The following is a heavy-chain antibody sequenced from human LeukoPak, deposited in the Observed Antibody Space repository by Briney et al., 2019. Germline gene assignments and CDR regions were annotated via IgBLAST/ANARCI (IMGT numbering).Heavy chain of an antibody. Sequence: GGSLRLSCAASGFTFSGSAMHWVRQASGKGLEWVGRIRSKANSYATAYAASVKGRFTISRDDSKNTAYLQMNSLKTEDTAVYYCTAYSSSRVYWGQGTLVTVSS. CDR1: GFTFSGSA. J-gene: IGHJ4*02. D-gene: IGHD6-6*01. CDR2: IRSKANSYAT. CDR3: TAYSSSRVY. V-gene: IGHV3-73*01.